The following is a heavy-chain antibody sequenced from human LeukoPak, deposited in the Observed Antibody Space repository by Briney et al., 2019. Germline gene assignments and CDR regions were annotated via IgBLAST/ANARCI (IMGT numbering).Heavy chain of an antibody. J-gene: IGHJ4*02. CDR1: GFTFSSNG. Sequence: PGGSLRLSCVASGFTFSSNGMHWVRQAPGKGLEWVTFIQYDGSKKYYADSVKGRFTISRDNSKNTLYLEMNSLRAEDTAVYYCAKVKELLRYFDWLPNYYFDYWGQGTLVTVSS. D-gene: IGHD3-9*01. V-gene: IGHV3-30*02. CDR2: IQYDGSKK. CDR3: AKVKELLRYFDWLPNYYFDY.